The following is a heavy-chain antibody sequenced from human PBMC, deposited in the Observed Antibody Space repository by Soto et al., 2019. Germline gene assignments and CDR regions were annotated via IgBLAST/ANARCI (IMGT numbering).Heavy chain of an antibody. CDR2: ISGSGGST. D-gene: IGHD1-1*01. CDR1: GFTFSSYA. J-gene: IGHJ4*02. Sequence: EVQLLESGGGLVQPGGSLRLSCAASGFTFSSYAMSWVRQAPGKGLEWVSAISGSGGSTYYADSVKGRFTSSRDNSKNTLYLQMNSLRAEDTAVYYCAKDQRGAPERGDYWGQGTLVTVSS. CDR3: AKDQRGAPERGDY. V-gene: IGHV3-23*01.